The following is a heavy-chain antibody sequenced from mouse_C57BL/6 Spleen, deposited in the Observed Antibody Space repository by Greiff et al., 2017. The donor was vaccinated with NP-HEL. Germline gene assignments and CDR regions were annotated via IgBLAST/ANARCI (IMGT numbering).Heavy chain of an antibody. V-gene: IGHV1-26*01. D-gene: IGHD2-3*01. CDR2: INPNNGGT. CDR1: GYTFTDSS. CDR3: ARRWLLRQAWFAY. J-gene: IGHJ3*01. Sequence: EVQLQQSGPELVKPGASVKISCKASGYTFTDSSMNWVKQSHGKSLEWIGDINPNNGGTSYNQKFKGKATLTVDKSSSTAYMELRSLTSEDSAVYYCARRWLLRQAWFAYWGQGTLVTVSA.